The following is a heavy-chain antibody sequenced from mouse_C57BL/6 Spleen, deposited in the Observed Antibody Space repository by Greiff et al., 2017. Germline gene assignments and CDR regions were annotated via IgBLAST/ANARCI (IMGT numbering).Heavy chain of an antibody. V-gene: IGHV5-17*01. Sequence: EVKVVESGGGLVKPGGSLKLSCAASGFTFSDYGMHWVRQAPEKGLEWVAYISSGSSTIYYADTVKGRFTISSDNAKNTLFLQMTSVRSEDTAMYYCAAYTKKAWLAYWGQGTLVTGSA. CDR3: AAYTKKAWLAY. CDR2: ISSGSSTI. CDR1: GFTFSDYG. J-gene: IGHJ3*01. D-gene: IGHD6-5*01.